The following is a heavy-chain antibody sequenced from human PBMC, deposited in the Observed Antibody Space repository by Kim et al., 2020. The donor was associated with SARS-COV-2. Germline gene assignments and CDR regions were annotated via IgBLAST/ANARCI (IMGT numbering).Heavy chain of an antibody. Sequence: FPGRVTRTRDTSTSTVYMELSSLRSEDTAVYYCAREIAVAGTPVLGYFDYWGQGTLVTVSS. CDR3: AREIAVAGTPVLGYFDY. J-gene: IGHJ4*02. V-gene: IGHV1-46*01. D-gene: IGHD6-19*01.